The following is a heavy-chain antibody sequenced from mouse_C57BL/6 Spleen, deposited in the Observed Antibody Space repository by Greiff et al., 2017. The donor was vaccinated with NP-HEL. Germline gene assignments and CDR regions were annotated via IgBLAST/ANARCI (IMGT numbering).Heavy chain of an antibody. J-gene: IGHJ2*01. Sequence: QVQLQQPGAELVRPGTSVKLSCKASGYTFTSYWMHWVKQRPGQGLEWIGVIDPSDSYTNYNQKFKGKATLTVDTSSSTAYMQLSSLTSEDSAVYYCARGGYGSDFDYWGKGTTRTVSS. V-gene: IGHV1-59*01. CDR3: ARGGYGSDFDY. CDR1: GYTFTSYW. D-gene: IGHD1-1*01. CDR2: IDPSDSYT.